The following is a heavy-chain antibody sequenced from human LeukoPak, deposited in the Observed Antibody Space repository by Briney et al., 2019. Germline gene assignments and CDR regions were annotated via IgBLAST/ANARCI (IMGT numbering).Heavy chain of an antibody. CDR2: ISYDGSNK. J-gene: IGHJ4*02. V-gene: IGHV3-30*04. Sequence: GGSLRLSCAASGFTFSSYAMHWVRQAPGKGLEWVAVISYDGSNKYYADSVKGRFTISRDNSKNTLYLQMNSLRAEDTAVYYCARDKVCSSGWLQESRGQGTLVTVSS. D-gene: IGHD6-19*01. CDR3: ARDKVCSSGWLQES. CDR1: GFTFSSYA.